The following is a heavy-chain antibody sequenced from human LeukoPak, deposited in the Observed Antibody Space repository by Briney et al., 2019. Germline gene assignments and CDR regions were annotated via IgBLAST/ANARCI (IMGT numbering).Heavy chain of an antibody. V-gene: IGHV1-18*01. Sequence: GASVKVSCKASGYTFTSYGISWVRQAPGQGLEWMGWISAYNGNTNYAQKLQGRVTMTTDTSTSTAYMELRSLRSDDTAVSYCARDPVDWLVPYYYYMDVWGKGTTVTVSS. CDR1: GYTFTSYG. CDR3: ARDPVDWLVPYYYYMDV. D-gene: IGHD6-19*01. J-gene: IGHJ6*03. CDR2: ISAYNGNT.